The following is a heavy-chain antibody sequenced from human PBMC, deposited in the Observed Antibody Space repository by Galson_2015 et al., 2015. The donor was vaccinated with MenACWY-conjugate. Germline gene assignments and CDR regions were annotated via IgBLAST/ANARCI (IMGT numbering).Heavy chain of an antibody. CDR3: ARDQWGKWFDP. D-gene: IGHD1-26*01. V-gene: IGHV4-39*07. CDR2: IYFSGST. J-gene: IGHJ5*02. Sequence: TLSLTCTVSGGSISSSSYFWGWIRQPPGKGLEWIGSIYFSGSTYYNSSLKSRVTISVDTSKNQFSLKVNSLTAADTAMYFCARDQWGKWFDPWGQGTQVTVSS. CDR1: GGSISSSSYF.